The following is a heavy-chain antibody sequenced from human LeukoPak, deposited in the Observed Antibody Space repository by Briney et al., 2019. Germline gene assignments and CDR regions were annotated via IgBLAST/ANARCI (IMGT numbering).Heavy chain of an antibody. CDR2: IRFDGSNE. J-gene: IGHJ4*02. CDR1: GFTFSNYA. V-gene: IGHV3-30*02. Sequence: GGSLRLSCAASGFTFSNYAMHWVRQAPGKGLEWVAFIRFDGSNEYYADSVKGRFTISRDNSKNTLSLQMNSLRAEDTAVYYCARVDIVATIRYWGQGTLVTVSS. CDR3: ARVDIVATIRY. D-gene: IGHD5-12*01.